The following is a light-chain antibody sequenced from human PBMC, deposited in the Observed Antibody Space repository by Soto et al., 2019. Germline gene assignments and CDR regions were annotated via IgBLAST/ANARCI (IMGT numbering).Light chain of an antibody. J-gene: IGLJ1*01. CDR3: FSHRSGDSHV. CDR1: SSDVGGYNY. CDR2: GVT. Sequence: QSALTQPASVSGSPGQSITISCTGTSSDVGGYNYVSWYQQYPGKAPKLMIYGVTNRPSGVSNRFSGSKTGNKASLTISGLQAEDEAYYYCFSHRSGDSHVFGTGTKVTVL. V-gene: IGLV2-14*01.